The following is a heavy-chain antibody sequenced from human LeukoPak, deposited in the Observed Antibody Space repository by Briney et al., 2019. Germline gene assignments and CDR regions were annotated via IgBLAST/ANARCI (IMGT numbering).Heavy chain of an antibody. CDR2: IIPIFGTA. D-gene: IGHD1-7*01. V-gene: IGHV1-69*13. Sequence: SVKVSCKASGGTFSSYAISWVRQAPGQGLEWMGGIIPIFGTANYAQEFQGRVTITADESTSTAYMELSSLRSEDTAVYYCARDLEEGNFGVDWGQGTLVTVSS. CDR3: ARDLEEGNFGVD. J-gene: IGHJ4*02. CDR1: GGTFSSYA.